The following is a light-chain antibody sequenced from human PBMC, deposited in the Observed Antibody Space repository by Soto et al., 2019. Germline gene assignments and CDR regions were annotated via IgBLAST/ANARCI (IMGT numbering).Light chain of an antibody. CDR3: SSYAGSNNLGV. CDR1: SSDIGGYNY. CDR2: EVS. V-gene: IGLV2-8*01. J-gene: IGLJ3*02. Sequence: QSALTQPPSASGSPGQSVTNSCTGTSSDIGGYNYVSWYQHHPGKAPKVMIYEVSKRPSGVPDRFSGSKSGNTASLTVSGLQPEDEADYYCSSYAGSNNLGVFGGGTKLTVL.